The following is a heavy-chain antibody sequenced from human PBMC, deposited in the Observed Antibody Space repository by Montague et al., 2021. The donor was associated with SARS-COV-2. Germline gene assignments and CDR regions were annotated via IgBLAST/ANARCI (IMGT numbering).Heavy chain of an antibody. V-gene: IGHV4-39*07. CDR2: IYYTGST. D-gene: IGHD3-22*01. CDR3: ARDTRIAMLVVVTRYGLEV. CDR1: GGSISSSSYY. J-gene: IGHJ6*02. Sequence: SETLSLTCTVSGGSISSSSYYWGWIRQPPGKGLEWIGSIYYTGSTYYNPSLKSRVTISVDTSKNQFSLKLSSVTAADTAVYYCARDTRIAMLVVVTRYGLEVGGQGTTGTVS.